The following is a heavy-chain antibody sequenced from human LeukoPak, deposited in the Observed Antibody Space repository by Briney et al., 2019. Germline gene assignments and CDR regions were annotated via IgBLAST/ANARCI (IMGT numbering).Heavy chain of an antibody. D-gene: IGHD4-17*01. J-gene: IGHJ4*02. CDR1: GYTFTSYD. CDR2: MNPNSGNT. V-gene: IGHV1-8*03. CDR3: ARGRTTVNYDY. Sequence: ASVTVSCKASGYTFTSYDINWVRQATGQGLEWMGWMNPNSGNTGYAQKFQGRVTITRNTSISTAYMELSSLRSEDTAVYYCARGRTTVNYDYWGQGTLVTVSS.